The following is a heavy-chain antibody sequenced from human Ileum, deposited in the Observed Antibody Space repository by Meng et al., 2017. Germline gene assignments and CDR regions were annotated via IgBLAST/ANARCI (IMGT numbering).Heavy chain of an antibody. CDR1: GFTFSTYA. CDR3: VREATWAIFDY. J-gene: IGHJ4*02. Sequence: EVQLLESGGDLAQPGWSLRLSCAASGFTFSTYAMSWVRQAPGKGPEWVSAISGDAKDTYYADSVKGRFTVSRDNFKNTVSLQMNSLRVEDAANYYCVREATWAIFDYWGQGSLVTVSS. V-gene: IGHV3-23*01. CDR2: ISGDAKDT. D-gene: IGHD5-24*01.